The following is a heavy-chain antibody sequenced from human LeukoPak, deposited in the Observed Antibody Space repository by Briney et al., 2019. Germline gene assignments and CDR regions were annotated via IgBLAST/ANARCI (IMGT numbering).Heavy chain of an antibody. V-gene: IGHV3-48*01. J-gene: IGHJ6*02. CDR2: ISSSSSTI. CDR3: ARADCSSTSCYDYCYYGMDV. Sequence: GGSLRLSCAASGFTFSSHSMNWVRQAPGKGLEWVSYISSSSSTIYYADSVKGRFTISRDNAKNSLYLQMNSLRAEDTAVYYCARADCSSTSCYDYCYYGMDVWGQGTTVTVSS. D-gene: IGHD2-2*01. CDR1: GFTFSSHS.